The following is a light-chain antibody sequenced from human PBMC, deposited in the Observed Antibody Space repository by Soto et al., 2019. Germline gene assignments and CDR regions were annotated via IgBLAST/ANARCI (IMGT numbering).Light chain of an antibody. J-gene: IGKJ1*01. V-gene: IGKV3-20*01. Sequence: EIVLTQSPGTLSLSLGDKATLSCRASQSVGDNFKSWYQQKPGLAPRLLIYGVSNRATGIPDRFSGSGSGTDLILTISRLEPEDFSWYYCGQFVSSPPRTFGQGTKVEIK. CDR3: GQFVSSPPRT. CDR1: QSVGDNF. CDR2: GVS.